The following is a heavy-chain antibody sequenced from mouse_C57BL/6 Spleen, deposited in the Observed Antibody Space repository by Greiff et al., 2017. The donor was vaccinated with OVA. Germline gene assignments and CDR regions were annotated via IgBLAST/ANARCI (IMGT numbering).Heavy chain of an antibody. CDR2: IDPSDSYT. D-gene: IGHD4-1*01. V-gene: IGHV1-50*01. CDR1: GYTFTSYW. J-gene: IGHJ2*01. CDR3: ARVLTPYYFDY. Sequence: QVQLQQPGAELVKPGASVKLSCKASGYTFTSYWMQWVKQRPGQGLEWIGEIDPSDSYTNYNQKFKGKATLTVDTSSSTAYMQLSSLTSEDSAVYYCARVLTPYYFDYWGQGTTLTVSS.